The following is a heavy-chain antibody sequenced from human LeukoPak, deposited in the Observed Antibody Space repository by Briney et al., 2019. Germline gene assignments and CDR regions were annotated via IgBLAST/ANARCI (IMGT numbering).Heavy chain of an antibody. J-gene: IGHJ4*02. V-gene: IGHV3-9*01. Sequence: GGSLRLSCAASGFTVSSYGMTWVRQAPGKGLEWVSGISWNSGSIGYADSVKGRFTISRDNAKNSLYLQMNSLRAEDTDLYYCAKGGIGDYWGQGTRVTVSA. CDR2: ISWNSGSI. CDR3: AKGGIGDY. CDR1: GFTVSSYG. D-gene: IGHD6-13*01.